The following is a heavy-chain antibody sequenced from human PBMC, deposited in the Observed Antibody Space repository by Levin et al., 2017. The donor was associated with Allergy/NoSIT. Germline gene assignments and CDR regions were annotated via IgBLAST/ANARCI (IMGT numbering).Heavy chain of an antibody. CDR3: ARAGRSCSSTSCYENWFDP. Sequence: SQTLSLTCTVSGGSISSGDYYWSWIRQPPGKGLEWIGYIYYSGSTYYNPSLKSRVTISVDTSKNQFSLKLSSVTAADTAVYYCARAGRSCSSTSCYENWFDPWGQGTLVTVSS. CDR2: IYYSGST. V-gene: IGHV4-30-4*01. CDR1: GGSISSGDYY. D-gene: IGHD2-2*01. J-gene: IGHJ5*02.